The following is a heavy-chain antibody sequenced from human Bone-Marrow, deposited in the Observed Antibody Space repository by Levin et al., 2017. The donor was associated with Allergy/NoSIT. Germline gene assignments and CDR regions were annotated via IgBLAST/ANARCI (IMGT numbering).Heavy chain of an antibody. CDR3: AALVWSSSSSRHP. Sequence: PGGSLRLSCKASGGTFSSYTISWVRQAPGQGLEWMGRIIPILGIANYAQKFQGRVTITADKSTSTAYMELSSLRSEDTAVYYCAALVWSSSSSRHPWGQGTLVTVSS. J-gene: IGHJ5*02. CDR2: IIPILGIA. V-gene: IGHV1-69*02. CDR1: GGTFSSYT. D-gene: IGHD6-6*01.